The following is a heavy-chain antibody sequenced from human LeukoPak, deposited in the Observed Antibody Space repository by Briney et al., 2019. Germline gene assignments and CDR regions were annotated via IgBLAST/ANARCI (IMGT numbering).Heavy chain of an antibody. J-gene: IGHJ5*02. CDR3: ARGVGISTFDP. D-gene: IGHD2-15*01. CDR1: GLTFSSYD. CDR2: IGTAGDT. Sequence: GGSLRLSCAASGLTFSSYDMHWVRQATGKGLEWVSAIGTAGDTYYPGSVKGRFTISRENAKNSLYLQMNSLRAEDTAVYYCARGVGISTFDPWGQGTLVTVSS. V-gene: IGHV3-13*01.